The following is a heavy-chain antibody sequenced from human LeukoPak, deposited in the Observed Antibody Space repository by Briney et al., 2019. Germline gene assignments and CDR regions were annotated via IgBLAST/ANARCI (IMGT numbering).Heavy chain of an antibody. CDR2: IYTSGST. CDR1: GGSISSYY. CDR3: ARDLGVGATPASDYYFDY. V-gene: IGHV4-4*07. Sequence: SETLSLTCTVSGGSISSYYWSWIRQPAGKGLEWIGRIYTSGSTNYNPSLKSRVTMSVDTSKNQFSLKLGSVTAADTAVYYCARDLGVGATPASDYYFDYWGQGTLVTVSS. J-gene: IGHJ4*02. D-gene: IGHD1-26*01.